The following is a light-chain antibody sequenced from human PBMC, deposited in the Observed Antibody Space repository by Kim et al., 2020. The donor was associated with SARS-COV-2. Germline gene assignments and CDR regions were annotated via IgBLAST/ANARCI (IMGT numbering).Light chain of an antibody. CDR2: WAS. Sequence: DIMMTQSPDSLAVSLGERATINCKSSQGVLYSSNNKNYLAWYQQKPGQPPKLLIYWASTRESGVPDRFSGSGSGTDFTLTISSLQAEDVAVYYCQQYYSNPLTFGGGTKVDIK. CDR1: QGVLYSSNNKNY. V-gene: IGKV4-1*01. CDR3: QQYYSNPLT. J-gene: IGKJ4*01.